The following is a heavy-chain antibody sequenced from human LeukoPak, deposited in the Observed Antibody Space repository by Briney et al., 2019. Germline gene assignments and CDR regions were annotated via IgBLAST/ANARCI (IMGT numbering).Heavy chain of an antibody. CDR2: INHSGST. CDR1: GGSFSGYY. Sequence: SETLSLTCAVYGGSFSGYYWSWIRQPPGQGLEWIGEINHSGSTNYNPSLKSRVTISVDTSKNQFSLKLSSVTAADTAVYYCARAPRKQQLLYYGMDVWGQGTTVTVSS. CDR3: ARAPRKQQLLYYGMDV. D-gene: IGHD6-13*01. V-gene: IGHV4-34*01. J-gene: IGHJ6*02.